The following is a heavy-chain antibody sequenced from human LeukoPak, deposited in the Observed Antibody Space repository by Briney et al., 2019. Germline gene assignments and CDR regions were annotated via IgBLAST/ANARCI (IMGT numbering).Heavy chain of an antibody. CDR1: GGSFSGYY. J-gene: IGHJ2*01. Sequence: SETLSLTCAVYGGSFSGYYWSWIRQPPGKGLEWIGEINHSGSTNYNPSLKNRVTISVDTSKNQFSLKLSSVTAADTAVYYCARAHRPRRSFDLWGRGTLVTVSS. CDR3: ARAHRPRRSFDL. D-gene: IGHD1-14*01. CDR2: INHSGST. V-gene: IGHV4-34*01.